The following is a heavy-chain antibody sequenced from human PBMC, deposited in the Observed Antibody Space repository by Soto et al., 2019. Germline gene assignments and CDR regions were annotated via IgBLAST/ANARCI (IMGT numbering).Heavy chain of an antibody. CDR3: ARQDCSSTSCYLFDY. CDR1: VGSISSYY. Sequence: PSETLSLTCTVSVGSISSYYWSWIRQPPGKGLEWIGYIYYSGSTNYNPSLKSRVTISVDTSKNQFSLKLSSVTAADTAVYYCARQDCSSTSCYLFDYWGQGTLVTVSS. J-gene: IGHJ4*02. D-gene: IGHD2-2*01. V-gene: IGHV4-59*08. CDR2: IYYSGST.